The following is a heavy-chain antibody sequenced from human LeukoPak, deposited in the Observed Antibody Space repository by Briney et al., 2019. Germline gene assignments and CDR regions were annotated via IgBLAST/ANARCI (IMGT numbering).Heavy chain of an antibody. J-gene: IGHJ4*02. Sequence: GGSLRLPCAASGFTVSSNYMSWVRQAPGKGLEWVSVIYSGGSTYYADSVKGRFTISRDNSKNTLYLQMNSLSAEDTAVYYCARDPAYCGGDFYSNFDYWGQGTLVTVSS. CDR3: ARDPAYCGGDFYSNFDY. D-gene: IGHD2-21*01. CDR1: GFTVSSNY. V-gene: IGHV3-66*02. CDR2: IYSGGST.